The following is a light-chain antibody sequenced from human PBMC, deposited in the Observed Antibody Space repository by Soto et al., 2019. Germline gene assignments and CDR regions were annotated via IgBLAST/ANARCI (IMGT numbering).Light chain of an antibody. CDR1: QSVSSY. CDR2: DAS. V-gene: IGKV3-11*01. CDR3: QQRFNSPLT. Sequence: EIVLTQSPATLSLSPGERATLSCRASQSVSSYLAWYQQKPGQAPRLLIYDASNRATGIPARFSGSGSGTDFALTISSLEPEDFAVYYCQQRFNSPLTFGGGTKVEIK. J-gene: IGKJ4*01.